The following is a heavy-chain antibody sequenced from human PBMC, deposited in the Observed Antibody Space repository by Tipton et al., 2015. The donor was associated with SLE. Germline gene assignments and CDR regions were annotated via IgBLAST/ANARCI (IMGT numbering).Heavy chain of an antibody. CDR3: ARRSITMIVVVITSAFDI. J-gene: IGHJ3*02. D-gene: IGHD3-22*01. CDR2: INHSGST. V-gene: IGHV4-34*01. Sequence: GLVKPSETLSLTCAVYGGSFSGYYWSWIRQPPGKGLEWIGEINHSGSTNYNPSLKSRVTISVDTSKNQFSLKLSSVTAADTAVYYCARRSITMIVVVITSAFDIWGQRTMVTVSS. CDR1: GGSFSGYY.